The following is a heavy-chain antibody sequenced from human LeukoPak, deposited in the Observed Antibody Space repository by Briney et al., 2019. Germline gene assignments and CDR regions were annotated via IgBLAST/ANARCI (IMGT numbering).Heavy chain of an antibody. J-gene: IGHJ4*02. CDR1: GDTLTTHG. V-gene: IGHV1-69*13. CDR2: IIPIFGTA. CDR3: ARVRTSVDTGTVDY. Sequence: SVKVSCKASGDTLTTHGISWVRQAPGQGLEWMGGIIPIFGTANYAQKFQGRVTISADESTSTAYMAMSSLRAEDTAVYYCARVRTSVDTGTVDYWGQGTLVTVSS. D-gene: IGHD5-18*01.